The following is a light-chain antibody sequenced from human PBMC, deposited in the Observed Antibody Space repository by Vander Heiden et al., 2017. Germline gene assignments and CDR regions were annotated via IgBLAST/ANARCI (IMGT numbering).Light chain of an antibody. Sequence: QSVLTQPPSTSATPGPTVTISCSGSRSNIGSNFVYWYQQFPGTAPKLCISRNIQRPAGVPDRFSGSKSGTSASLAISGLRSEDEANYYCAVWDDSLNLWVFGGGTQLTVL. CDR1: RSNIGSNF. J-gene: IGLJ3*02. CDR2: RNI. V-gene: IGLV1-47*01. CDR3: AVWDDSLNLWV.